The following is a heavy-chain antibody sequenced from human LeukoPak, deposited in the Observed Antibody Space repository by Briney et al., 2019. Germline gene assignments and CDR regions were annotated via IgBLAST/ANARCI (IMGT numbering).Heavy chain of an antibody. V-gene: IGHV3-23*01. CDR1: GFTFSSYA. Sequence: GGSLRLSCAASGFTFSSYAMTWVRQAPGKGLEWVSVISGSGVSTYYGDSVKGRFTISRDNSKNTLSLQMNSLRAEDTAIYYCAKTINNMGVIDYWGQGTLVTVSS. CDR3: AKTINNMGVIDY. CDR2: ISGSGVST. D-gene: IGHD2-21*01. J-gene: IGHJ4*02.